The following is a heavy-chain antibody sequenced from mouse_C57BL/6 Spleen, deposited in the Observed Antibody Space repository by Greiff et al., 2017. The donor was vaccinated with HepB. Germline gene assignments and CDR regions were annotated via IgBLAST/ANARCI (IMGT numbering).Heavy chain of an antibody. J-gene: IGHJ2*01. D-gene: IGHD1-2*01. Sequence: EVKLEESGPGLVKPSQSLSLTCSVTGYSITSGYYWNWIRQFPGNKLEWMGYISYDGSNNYNPSLKNRISITRDTSKNQFFLKLNSVTTEDTATYYCARATALFDYWGQGTTLTVSS. CDR1: GYSITSGYY. CDR3: ARATALFDY. V-gene: IGHV3-6*01. CDR2: ISYDGSN.